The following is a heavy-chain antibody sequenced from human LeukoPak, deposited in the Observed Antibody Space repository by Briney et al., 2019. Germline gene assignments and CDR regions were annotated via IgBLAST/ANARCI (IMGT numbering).Heavy chain of an antibody. CDR1: GFTISSDE. J-gene: IGHJ4*02. D-gene: IGHD1-1*01. CDR3: ARGGSSRPLAH. Sequence: GGSLRLPCAASGFTISSDEMNGARQAPGKGLEWVSYISSSGSPIYYADSVKGRFSISRDTAKNSLYLQMNSLRAEDTAVYYCARGGSSRPLAHWGQGTLVTISS. CDR2: ISSSGSPI. V-gene: IGHV3-48*03.